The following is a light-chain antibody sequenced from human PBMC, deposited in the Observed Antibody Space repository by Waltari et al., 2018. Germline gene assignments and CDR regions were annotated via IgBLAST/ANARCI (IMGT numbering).Light chain of an antibody. CDR2: EVN. CDR1: SSTFGVYSY. J-gene: IGLJ2*01. Sequence: QSALTQPPSASGSPGQSVTISCPGTSSTFGVYSYVSWYQHHPGQAPKLMIYEVNKRPSGFPDRFSGSKSGNTASLTVAGLQAEDEADYYCSSYAGPNSVVFGGGTKLTVL. CDR3: SSYAGPNSVV. V-gene: IGLV2-8*01.